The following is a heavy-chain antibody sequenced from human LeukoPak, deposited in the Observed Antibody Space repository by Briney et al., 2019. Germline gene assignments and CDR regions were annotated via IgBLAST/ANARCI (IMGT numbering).Heavy chain of an antibody. CDR1: GFTFSSYG. V-gene: IGHV3-30*02. CDR3: AKDGVFFYGSENWFDP. Sequence: QPGGSLRLSCAASGFTFSSYGMHWVRQAPGKGLEWVAFIRYDGSNKYYADSVKGRFTISRDTSKNTLYLQMNSLRAEDTAVYYCAKDGVFFYGSENWFDPWGQGTLVTVSS. CDR2: IRYDGSNK. D-gene: IGHD3-10*01. J-gene: IGHJ5*02.